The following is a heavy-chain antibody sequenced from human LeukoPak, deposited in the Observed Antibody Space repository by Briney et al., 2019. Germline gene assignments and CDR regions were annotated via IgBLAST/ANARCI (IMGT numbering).Heavy chain of an antibody. Sequence: PAGGSLRLSCAASGFTFSSYSMNWVRQAPGKGLEWVSYISSSSSTIYYADSVKGRFTISRDNAKNSLYLQMNSLRAEDTAVYYCARDPRPRQQLVTGYFDYWGQGTLVTVSS. J-gene: IGHJ4*02. D-gene: IGHD6-13*01. CDR1: GFTFSSYS. CDR3: ARDPRPRQQLVTGYFDY. CDR2: ISSSSSTI. V-gene: IGHV3-48*04.